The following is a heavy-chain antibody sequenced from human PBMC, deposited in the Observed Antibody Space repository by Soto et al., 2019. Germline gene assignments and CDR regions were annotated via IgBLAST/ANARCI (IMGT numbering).Heavy chain of an antibody. J-gene: IGHJ3*02. V-gene: IGHV3-11*01. CDR3: ARVMASYDAFDI. Sequence: DSVKGRFTISRDNARNSLYLQMNSLRADDTAVYYCARVMASYDAFDIWGQGTVVTISS. D-gene: IGHD1-26*01.